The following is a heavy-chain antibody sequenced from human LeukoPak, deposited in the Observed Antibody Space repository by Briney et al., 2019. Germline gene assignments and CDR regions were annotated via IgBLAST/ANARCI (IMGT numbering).Heavy chain of an antibody. D-gene: IGHD3-22*01. CDR2: ISGSDGST. J-gene: IGHJ4*02. Sequence: GSLRLPCSTSWFPLYSQSIGWGRQAPGKGLEPGLVISGSDGSTHYADSVKGRFTVSRDNSENTLYLQMNSLRAEDTAVYYCAKGQYYHDSSGYFDYWGRGTLVTVSS. CDR3: AKGQYYHDSSGYFDY. CDR1: WFPLYSQS. V-gene: IGHV3-23*01.